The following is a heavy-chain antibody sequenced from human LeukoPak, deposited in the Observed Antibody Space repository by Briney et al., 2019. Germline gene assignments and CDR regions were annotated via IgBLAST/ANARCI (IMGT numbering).Heavy chain of an antibody. D-gene: IGHD1-26*01. CDR2: IKHSGST. CDR1: GGSFSGYY. CDR3: ARGSGSYFPLSWFDP. J-gene: IGHJ5*02. V-gene: IGHV4-34*01. Sequence: SETLSLTCAVYGGSFSGYYWSWIRQPPGKGLEWIGEIKHSGSTNYNPSLKSRVTISVDTSKNQFSLKLSSVTAADTAVYYCARGSGSYFPLSWFDPWGQGTLVTVSS.